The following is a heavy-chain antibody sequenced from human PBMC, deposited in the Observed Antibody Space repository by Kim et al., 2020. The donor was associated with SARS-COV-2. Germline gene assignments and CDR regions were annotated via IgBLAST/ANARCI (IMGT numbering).Heavy chain of an antibody. CDR3: AKANYDILAGYYLYWYFDL. D-gene: IGHD3-9*01. V-gene: IGHV3-9*01. J-gene: IGHJ2*01. Sequence: GRFTIARDNAKNSLYLQMNSLRAEDTALYYCAKANYDILAGYYLYWYFDLWGRGTLVTVSS.